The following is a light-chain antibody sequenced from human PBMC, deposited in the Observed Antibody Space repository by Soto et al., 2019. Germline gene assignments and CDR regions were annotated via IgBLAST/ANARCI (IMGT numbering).Light chain of an antibody. CDR1: SSNVETNY. V-gene: IGLV1-47*02. J-gene: IGLJ2*01. Sequence: QSVLTQPPSASGTPGQRVTISCSGSSSNVETNYVYWYQQLPGMAPKLLIYSNDQRPSGVPDRFSASKSGTLASLAISGLRSEDEADYYCSATDDSLSGPVFGGGTKLTVL. CDR3: SATDDSLSGPV. CDR2: SND.